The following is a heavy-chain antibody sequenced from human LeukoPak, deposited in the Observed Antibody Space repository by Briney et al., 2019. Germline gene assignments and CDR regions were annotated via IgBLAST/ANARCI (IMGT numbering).Heavy chain of an antibody. CDR1: GFTFIDYD. CDR2: IGIRGDT. Sequence: GGPLRLSCAASGFTFIDYDMHLVRQVIGKGLEWVSAIGIRGDTHYSGSVKGRFTISRENAESSLYLQMNSLRAEDTAVYYCARGGIQVSGIDEFDYWGQGTLVTVSS. J-gene: IGHJ4*02. V-gene: IGHV3-13*01. D-gene: IGHD6-19*01. CDR3: ARGGIQVSGIDEFDY.